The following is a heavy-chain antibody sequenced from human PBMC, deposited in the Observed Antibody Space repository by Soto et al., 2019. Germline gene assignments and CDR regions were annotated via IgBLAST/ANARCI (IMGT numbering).Heavy chain of an antibody. CDR1: GYSFTSYW. CDR2: IYPGDSDT. V-gene: IGHV5-51*01. D-gene: IGHD3-10*01. CDR3: ASARYVLGSSSRSWFSNWFDP. Sequence: GEALKISCKGSGYSFTSYWIGWVRQMPGKGLEWMGIIYPGDSDTRYSPSFQGQVTISADKSISTAYLQWSSLKASDTAMYYCASARYVLGSSSRSWFSNWFDPWGQGTLVTVSS. J-gene: IGHJ5*02.